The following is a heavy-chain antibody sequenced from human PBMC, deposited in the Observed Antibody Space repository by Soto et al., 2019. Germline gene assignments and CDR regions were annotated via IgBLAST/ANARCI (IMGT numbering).Heavy chain of an antibody. V-gene: IGHV5-51*07. CDR3: ARHGGSYFSGGYYYYYYGMDV. CDR1: EYSITSYR. D-gene: IGHD1-26*01. Sequence: GEFLKICCKGAEYSITSYRNGWVHHMRGKGVEWMGIIYPGDSDTRYSPYFQGQVTISADKSSSTAYLQWSSRKASDTAMYYSARHGGSYFSGGYYYYYYGMDVWGQGTTVTVSS. J-gene: IGHJ6*02. CDR2: IYPGDSDT.